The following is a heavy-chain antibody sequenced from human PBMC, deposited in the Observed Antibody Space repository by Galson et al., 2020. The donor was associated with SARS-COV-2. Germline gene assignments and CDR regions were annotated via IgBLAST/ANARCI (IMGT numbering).Heavy chain of an antibody. D-gene: IGHD3-9*01. Sequence: GGSLRLSCAASGSTFSSYGMHWVRQAPGKGLQWVAAISNDGSDKYYADSVKGRFTIFRDNSKNTLYLQMNSLRAEDTAVYYCAKDMKYYDILTGYYIRETYYYYYGMDVWGQGTTVTVSS. V-gene: IGHV3-30*18. J-gene: IGHJ6*02. CDR2: ISNDGSDK. CDR1: GSTFSSYG. CDR3: AKDMKYYDILTGYYIRETYYYYYGMDV.